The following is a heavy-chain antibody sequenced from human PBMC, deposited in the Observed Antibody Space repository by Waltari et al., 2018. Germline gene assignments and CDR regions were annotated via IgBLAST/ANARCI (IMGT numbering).Heavy chain of an antibody. CDR2: IYHGGST. CDR3: ARVYYYDSSGYLHDY. D-gene: IGHD3-22*01. V-gene: IGHV4-38-2*01. Sequence: QVQLQESGPGLVKPSETLFLTCAVSGYSISSGYYWGWIRQPPGKGLEWIGSIYHGGSTYYNPSLKSRVTISVETSKNQFSLKLSSVTAADTAVYFCARVYYYDSSGYLHDYWGQGTLVTVSS. CDR1: GYSISSGYY. J-gene: IGHJ4*02.